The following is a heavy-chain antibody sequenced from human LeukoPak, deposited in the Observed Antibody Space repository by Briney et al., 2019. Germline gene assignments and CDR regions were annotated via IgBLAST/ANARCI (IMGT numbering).Heavy chain of an antibody. D-gene: IGHD3-22*01. CDR1: GGSFSGHY. Sequence: PSETLSLTCAVYGGSFSGHYWSWIRQPPGKGLEWIGEINHSGSTNYNPSLKSRVTISVDTSKNQFSLKLSSVTAADTAVYYCARGRGGETSPTDYYDSSGPSYYFDYWGQGTLVTVSS. CDR3: ARGRGGETSPTDYYDSSGPSYYFDY. CDR2: INHSGST. J-gene: IGHJ4*02. V-gene: IGHV4-34*01.